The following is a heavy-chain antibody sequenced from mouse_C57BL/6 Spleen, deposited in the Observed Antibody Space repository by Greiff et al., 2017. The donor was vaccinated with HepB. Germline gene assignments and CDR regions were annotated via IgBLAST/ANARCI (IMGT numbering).Heavy chain of an antibody. V-gene: IGHV5-6*01. Sequence: EVKVVESGGDLVKPGGSLKLSCAASGFTFSSYGMSWVRQTPDKRLEWVATISSGGSYTYYPDSVKGRFTISRDNAKNTLYLQMSSLKSEDTAMYYCARQEEITTVVAGPLYFDYWGQGTTLTVSS. CDR1: GFTFSSYG. CDR3: ARQEEITTVVAGPLYFDY. D-gene: IGHD1-1*01. J-gene: IGHJ2*01. CDR2: ISSGGSYT.